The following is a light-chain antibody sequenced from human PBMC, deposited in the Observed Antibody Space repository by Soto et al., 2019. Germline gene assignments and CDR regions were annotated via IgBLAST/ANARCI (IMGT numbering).Light chain of an antibody. CDR3: SSYTSNTTPYV. V-gene: IGLV2-14*01. Sequence: QSALTQPASESGSPGQSIAISCTGTSSDVGAYNYVSWYQQHPGKVPKLVIYDVTNRPSGVSDRFSGAKSGNTASLTISGLQAEDEADYYCSSYTSNTTPYVFGTGTKVTVL. J-gene: IGLJ1*01. CDR2: DVT. CDR1: SSDVGAYNY.